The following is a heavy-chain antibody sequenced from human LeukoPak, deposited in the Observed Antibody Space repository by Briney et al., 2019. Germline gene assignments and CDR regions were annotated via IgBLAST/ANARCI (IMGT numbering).Heavy chain of an antibody. Sequence: GGSLRLTCAASGFTFSSYTMSWVRQAPGKGLEWVSAISGSGGSTYYADSVKGRFTISRDNSKNTLYLQMNSLRAEDTAVYYCAKDLDSSGYYQSGFDYWGQGTLVTVSS. CDR3: AKDLDSSGYYQSGFDY. V-gene: IGHV3-23*01. CDR2: ISGSGGST. J-gene: IGHJ4*02. CDR1: GFTFSSYT. D-gene: IGHD3-22*01.